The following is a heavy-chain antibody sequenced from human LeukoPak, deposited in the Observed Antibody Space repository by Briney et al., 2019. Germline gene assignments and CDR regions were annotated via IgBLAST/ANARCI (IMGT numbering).Heavy chain of an antibody. Sequence: GGSLRLSCLASGFTFSSSQMTWVRQAPGKGLECVAYIRGTGSTILYADSVKGRFTISRDDAKNSLYLSMNSLRAEDTAVYVXXXXXXXXXXXXYXXXXLDVWGXXTXVIVSS. CDR1: GFTFSSSQ. V-gene: IGHV3-48*03. J-gene: IGHJ6*04. CDR2: IRGTGSTI. CDR3: XXXXXXXXXXXYXXXXLDV.